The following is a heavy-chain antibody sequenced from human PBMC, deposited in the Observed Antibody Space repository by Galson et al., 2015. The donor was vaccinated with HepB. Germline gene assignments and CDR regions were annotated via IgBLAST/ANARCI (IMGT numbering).Heavy chain of an antibody. D-gene: IGHD3-9*01. Sequence: SETLSLTCTVSGGSISSYYWSWIRQPPGKGLEWIGYIYYSGSTNYNPSLKSRVTISVDTSKNQFSLKLSSVTAADTAVYYCARVSVSARYFDWWDDAFDIWGQGTMVTVSS. CDR1: GGSISSYY. J-gene: IGHJ3*02. V-gene: IGHV4-59*01. CDR2: IYYSGST. CDR3: ARVSVSARYFDWWDDAFDI.